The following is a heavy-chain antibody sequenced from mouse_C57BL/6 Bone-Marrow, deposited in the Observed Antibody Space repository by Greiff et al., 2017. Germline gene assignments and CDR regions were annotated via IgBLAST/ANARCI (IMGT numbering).Heavy chain of an antibody. V-gene: IGHV5-4*03. Sequence: DVMLLESGGGLVKPGGSLKLSCAASGFTFSSYAMSWVRQTPEKRLEWVATISDGGSYTYYPDNVKGRFTISRDNAKNNLYMQMSHLKSEDTAMYYCAGGDYFDYWGQGTTLTVSS. CDR1: GFTFSSYA. J-gene: IGHJ2*01. CDR2: ISDGGSYT. CDR3: AGGDYFDY.